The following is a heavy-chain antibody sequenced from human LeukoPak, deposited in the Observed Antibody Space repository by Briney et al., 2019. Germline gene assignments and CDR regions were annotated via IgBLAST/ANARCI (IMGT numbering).Heavy chain of an antibody. CDR3: ARDGIMITFGGVIVIPYFDY. D-gene: IGHD3-16*02. V-gene: IGHV1-18*01. CDR2: ISAYNGNT. CDR1: GYTFTSYG. J-gene: IGHJ4*02. Sequence: ASVKVSCKASGYTFTSYGISWVRQAPGQGLEWMGRISAYNGNTNYAQKLQGRVTMTTDTSTSTAYMELRSLRSDDTAVYYCARDGIMITFGGVIVIPYFDYWGQGTLVTVSS.